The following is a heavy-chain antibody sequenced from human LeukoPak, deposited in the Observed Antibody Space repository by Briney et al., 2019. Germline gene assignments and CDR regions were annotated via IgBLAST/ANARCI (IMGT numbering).Heavy chain of an antibody. V-gene: IGHV4-59*01. CDR3: ARYYDSSGYYEDYYYYGMDV. J-gene: IGHJ6*02. Sequence: SETLSLTCTVSGGSISSYYWSRIRQPPGKGLEWIGYIYYSGSTNYNPSLKSRVTISVDTSKNQFSLKLSSVTAADTAVYYCARYYDSSGYYEDYYYYGMDVWGQGTTVTVSS. D-gene: IGHD3-22*01. CDR2: IYYSGST. CDR1: GGSISSYY.